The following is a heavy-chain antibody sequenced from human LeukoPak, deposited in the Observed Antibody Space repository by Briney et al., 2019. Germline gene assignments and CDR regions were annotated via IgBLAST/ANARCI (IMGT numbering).Heavy chain of an antibody. CDR2: IYYTGST. V-gene: IGHV4-31*03. J-gene: IGHJ4*02. D-gene: IGHD4-17*01. CDR3: ARTNPMVTLFDY. Sequence: PSETLSLTCTVSGGSISSGGYYWSWIRQHPGKGLEWIGYIYYTGSTHYNPSLKSRISISVDTSKNQFSLKLSSVTAADTAVYYCARTNPMVTLFDYWGQGTLVTVSS. CDR1: GGSISSGGYY.